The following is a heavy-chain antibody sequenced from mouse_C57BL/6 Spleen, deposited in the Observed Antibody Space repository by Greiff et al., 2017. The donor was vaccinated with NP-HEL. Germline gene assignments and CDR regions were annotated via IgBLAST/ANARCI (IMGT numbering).Heavy chain of an antibody. CDR1: GYTFTSYG. J-gene: IGHJ2*01. Sequence: QVQLKESGAELARPGASVKLSCKASGYTFTSYGISWVKQRTGQGLEWIGEIYPRSGNTYYNEKFKGKATLTADKSSSTAYMELRSLTSEDSAVYFCARMDYYGSSYSYFDYWGQGTTLTVSS. CDR3: ARMDYYGSSYSYFDY. CDR2: IYPRSGNT. V-gene: IGHV1-81*01. D-gene: IGHD1-1*01.